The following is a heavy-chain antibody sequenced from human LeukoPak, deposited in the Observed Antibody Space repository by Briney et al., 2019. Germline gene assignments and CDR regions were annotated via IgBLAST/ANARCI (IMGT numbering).Heavy chain of an antibody. CDR2: ISSSGSDI. CDR1: GFTFSSYE. CDR3: AELGITMIGGV. D-gene: IGHD3-10*02. Sequence: GGSLRLSCAASGFTFSSYEMNWVRQAPGKGLEWVSYISSSGSDIYYADSVKGRFTISRDNAKNSLYLQMNRLRAEDTAVYYCAELGITMIGGVWGKGTTVTISS. V-gene: IGHV3-48*03. J-gene: IGHJ6*04.